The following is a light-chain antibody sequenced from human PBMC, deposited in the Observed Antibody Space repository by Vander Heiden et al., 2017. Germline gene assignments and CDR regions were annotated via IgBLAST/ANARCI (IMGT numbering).Light chain of an antibody. Sequence: QTVVTQKPSFSVSPGGTVTLTCGLSSGSGSTPYYPSWYQQTPGLPPSTPTYSTNTRSYVVPARFSGSILGTTAALTITVAQAEDDADYYCVHYMSSGIWVFGGGTKLTVL. V-gene: IGLV8-61*01. J-gene: IGLJ3*02. CDR1: SGSGSTPYY. CDR3: VHYMSSGIWV. CDR2: STN.